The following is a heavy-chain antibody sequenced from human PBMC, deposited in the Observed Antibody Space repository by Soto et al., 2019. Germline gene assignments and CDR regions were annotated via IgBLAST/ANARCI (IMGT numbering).Heavy chain of an antibody. V-gene: IGHV3-49*03. J-gene: IGHJ3*02. CDR2: IRSKDYGGTT. CDR3: TRDNKGPHAFDI. CDR1: GFTFGDYA. Sequence: PGGSLRLSCTASGFTFGDYAMSWFRQAPGKGLEWVGFIRSKDYGGTTEYAASVKGRFTISRDDSKSIAYLQMNSLKTEDTAVYYCTRDNKGPHAFDIWGQGTMVTVSS.